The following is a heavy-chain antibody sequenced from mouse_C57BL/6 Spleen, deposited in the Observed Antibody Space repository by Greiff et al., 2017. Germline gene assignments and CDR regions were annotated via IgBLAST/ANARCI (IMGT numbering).Heavy chain of an antibody. J-gene: IGHJ2*01. CDR1: GFTFSDAW. CDR3: TCIYYSSSFDY. Sequence: EVMLVESGGGLVQPGGSMKLSCAASGFTFSDAWMDWVRQSPEKGLEWVAEIRNKANNHATYYAESVKGRFTISRDYSKRSVYLQMNSLGAKDTDIYYCTCIYYSSSFDYWGQGTTLTVSS. V-gene: IGHV6-6*01. D-gene: IGHD1-1*01. CDR2: IRNKANNHAT.